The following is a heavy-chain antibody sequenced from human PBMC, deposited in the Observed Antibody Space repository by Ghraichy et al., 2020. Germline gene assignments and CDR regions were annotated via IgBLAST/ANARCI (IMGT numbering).Heavy chain of an antibody. CDR2: ISGSGSVT. CDR3: AKVGVGYCSTTRCYIDY. CDR1: GFTFNSYA. D-gene: IGHD2-2*02. J-gene: IGHJ4*02. Sequence: LSLTCAASGFTFNSYALTWVRQAPGKGLEWVSAISGSGSVTYYADSVKGRFTISRDNSKNTLYLQMNSLRVEDTAVYYCAKVGVGYCSTTRCYIDYWGQGTLVTVSS. V-gene: IGHV3-23*01.